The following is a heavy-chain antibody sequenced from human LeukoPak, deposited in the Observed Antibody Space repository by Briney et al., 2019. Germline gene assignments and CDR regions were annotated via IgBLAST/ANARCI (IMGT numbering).Heavy chain of an antibody. D-gene: IGHD3-22*01. CDR3: ARETEAYYDSSGTFDY. CDR2: ISGDGGST. J-gene: IGHJ4*02. V-gene: IGHV3-43*02. CDR1: GFTFDDYA. Sequence: GGSLRLSCAASGFTFDDYAMHWVRQAPGKGLEWVSLISGDGGSTYYADSVKGRFTISRDNAKNSLYLQMNSLRAEDTAVYYCARETEAYYDSSGTFDYWGQGTLVTVSS.